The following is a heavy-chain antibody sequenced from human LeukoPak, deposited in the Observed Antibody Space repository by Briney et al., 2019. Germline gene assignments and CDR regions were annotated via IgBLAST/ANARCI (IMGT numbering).Heavy chain of an antibody. CDR2: VYPGDSDT. CDR3: ARYLKNYFDVTGYFDL. Sequence: GESLKISCKGSGYIFANYWIVWVRQMPGKGLECLGVVYPGDSDTRYSPSLQGQVTISADKSISTAYLRWSSLKASDTAIYYCARYLKNYFDVTGYFDLWGQGTLVTVSS. D-gene: IGHD3-22*01. V-gene: IGHV5-51*01. J-gene: IGHJ4*02. CDR1: GYIFANYW.